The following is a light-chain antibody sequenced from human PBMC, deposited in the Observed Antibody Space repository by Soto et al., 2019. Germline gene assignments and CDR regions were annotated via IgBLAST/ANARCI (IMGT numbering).Light chain of an antibody. V-gene: IGKV3-20*01. Sequence: EIVLTQSPGTLSLSPGERATLSCRASQSVDNNYLSWYQQRPGQAPRLLIYGSSYRATGIPDRFSGSGSGTDFSLTISRLEPEDFALYYCQQYGSSPPITYGGGTKVDIK. CDR2: GSS. J-gene: IGKJ4*01. CDR3: QQYGSSPPIT. CDR1: QSVDNNY.